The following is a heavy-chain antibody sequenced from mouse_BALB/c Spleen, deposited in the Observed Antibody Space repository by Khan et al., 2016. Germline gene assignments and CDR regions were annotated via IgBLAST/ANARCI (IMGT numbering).Heavy chain of an antibody. D-gene: IGHD1-1*01. Sequence: QVQLQQSGAELAKPGASVKMSCKASGYTFTSYWMHWVKQRPGQGLEWIGYINPSTGYTEYNQKFKDKATFTADKSSSTAYMQLSSLTSEDSAVYYCARPYYCGSSYVWFAYWGQGTLVTVSA. CDR3: ARPYYCGSSYVWFAY. V-gene: IGHV1-7*01. CDR2: INPSTGYT. J-gene: IGHJ3*01. CDR1: GYTFTSYW.